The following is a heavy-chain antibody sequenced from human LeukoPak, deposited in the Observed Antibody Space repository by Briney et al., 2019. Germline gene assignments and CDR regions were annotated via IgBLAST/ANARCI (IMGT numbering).Heavy chain of an antibody. V-gene: IGHV3-15*01. J-gene: IGHJ5*02. CDR3: AKLLMANDYGDP. CDR2: IKSEPDGGTT. D-gene: IGHD4-17*01. Sequence: GGSLRLSCAGSGFTFSNAWMSWVRQAPGKGLEWVGRIKSEPDGGTTDYAAPVKGKFTISRDDSKNTLYLQMNSLRAEDTAVYYCAKLLMANDYGDPWGQGTLVTVSS. CDR1: GFTFSNAW.